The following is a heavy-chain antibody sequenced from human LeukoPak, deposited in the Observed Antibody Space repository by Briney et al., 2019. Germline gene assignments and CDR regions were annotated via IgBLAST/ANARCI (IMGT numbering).Heavy chain of an antibody. CDR2: IYTRGST. J-gene: IGHJ3*02. V-gene: IGHV4-4*07. CDR1: GASISAFH. Sequence: PSETLSLTCTVSGASISAFHWTWFRQPAGKGLGWIGRIYTRGSTNYNPSLKSRVTMSVDTSKNQFSLKLSSVTAADTAVYYCARGRYCSADICSGGDAFDIWGQGTMVSVSS. CDR3: ARGRYCSADICSGGDAFDI. D-gene: IGHD2-15*01.